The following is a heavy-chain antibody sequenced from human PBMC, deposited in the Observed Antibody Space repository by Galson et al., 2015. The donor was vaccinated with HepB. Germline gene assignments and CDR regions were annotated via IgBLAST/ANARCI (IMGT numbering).Heavy chain of an antibody. CDR3: ARDRELTGPPTPFGY. CDR1: GYTFTSYY. CDR2: INPSGGST. Sequence: SCKASGYTFTSYYMHWVRQAPGQGLEWMGIINPSGGSTSYAQKFQGRVTMTRDTSTSTVYMELSSLRSEDTAVYYCARDRELTGPPTPFGYWGQGTLVTVSS. V-gene: IGHV1-46*01. D-gene: IGHD3-9*01. J-gene: IGHJ4*02.